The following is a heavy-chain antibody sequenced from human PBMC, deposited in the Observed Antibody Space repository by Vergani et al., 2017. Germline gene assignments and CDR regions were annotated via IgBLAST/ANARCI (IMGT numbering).Heavy chain of an antibody. J-gene: IGHJ4*02. V-gene: IGHV3-11*01. Sequence: QVQLVESGGGLVKPGGSLRLSCAASGFTFSDYYMSWSRQAPGKGLEWVSYISSSGSNIYYADSVKGRFTISRDKAKNSLYLQMNSLRAEETAVYYCARSEGATTWLDYWGQGTLVTVSS. CDR3: ARSEGATTWLDY. D-gene: IGHD1-26*01. CDR1: GFTFSDYY. CDR2: ISSSGSNI.